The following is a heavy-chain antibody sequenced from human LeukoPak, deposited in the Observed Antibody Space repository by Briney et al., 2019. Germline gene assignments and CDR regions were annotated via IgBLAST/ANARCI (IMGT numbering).Heavy chain of an antibody. V-gene: IGHV3-74*01. D-gene: IGHD2-8*02. Sequence: GGSLRLSCAASGFTFNTYWMHWVRQTPGKGLVWVSHINSDVSITTYADSVKGRFTISRDNAKNTLYLEMNSLRAEDTAVYYCVRAGLTGGLDYWGQGTLVTVSS. CDR3: VRAGLTGGLDY. CDR2: INSDVSIT. CDR1: GFTFNTYW. J-gene: IGHJ4*02.